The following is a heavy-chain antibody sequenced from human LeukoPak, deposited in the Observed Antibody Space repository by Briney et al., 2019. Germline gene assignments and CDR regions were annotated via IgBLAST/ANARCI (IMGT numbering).Heavy chain of an antibody. Sequence: AGTLSLTCTVSGGSISSSHWWTWVRQPPGKGLEWIGEIFHSGSTDYNPSLKGRVTISIDKSENQFSLKLNFVTAADTAVYYCARDQMTRSWYFDLWGQGTLVTVSS. J-gene: IGHJ5*02. V-gene: IGHV4-4*02. D-gene: IGHD6-13*01. CDR1: GGSISSSHW. CDR2: IFHSGST. CDR3: ARDQMTRSWYFDL.